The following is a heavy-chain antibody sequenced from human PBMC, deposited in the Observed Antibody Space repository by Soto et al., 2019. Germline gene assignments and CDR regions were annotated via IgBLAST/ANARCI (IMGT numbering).Heavy chain of an antibody. J-gene: IGHJ5*02. D-gene: IGHD3-9*01. CDR2: ISAYNGNT. Sequence: ASVKVSCKASGYTFTSYGISWVRQAPGQGLEWMGWISAYNGNTNYAQKLQGRFTISRDNSKNTLYLQMNSLRAEDTAVYYCAKERDDTLTATLHNWFDPRGQGTLVTVSS. CDR3: AKERDDTLTATLHNWFDP. CDR1: GYTFTSYG. V-gene: IGHV1-18*01.